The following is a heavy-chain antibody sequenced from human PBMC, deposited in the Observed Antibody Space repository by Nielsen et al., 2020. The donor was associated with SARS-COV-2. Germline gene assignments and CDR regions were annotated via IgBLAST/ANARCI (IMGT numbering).Heavy chain of an antibody. CDR2: ISSSRTYK. Sequence: GGSLRLSCAASGFTFSDYYMSWIRQAPGKGLEWVSYISSSRTYKNYADSVKGRFTISRDDSKNTVYLQMNSLRVEDTAIYYCVRVSDHYDSDGYRHALDFWGQGTAVTVSS. CDR1: GFTFSDYY. V-gene: IGHV3-11*05. D-gene: IGHD3-22*01. CDR3: VRVSDHYDSDGYRHALDF. J-gene: IGHJ3*01.